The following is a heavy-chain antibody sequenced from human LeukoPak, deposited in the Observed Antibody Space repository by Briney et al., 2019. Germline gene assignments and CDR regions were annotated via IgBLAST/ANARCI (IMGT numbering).Heavy chain of an antibody. CDR2: IFTNGST. CDR3: ASFDAFDI. CDR1: GVSISSGTYY. Sequence: SETLSLTCSVSGVSISSGTYYWSWIRQPAGKGLEWIGRIFTNGSTNYNSSLKSRVTISVDTSKNQLSLKLTSVTAADTAVYYCASFDAFDIWGQGTMVTVSS. J-gene: IGHJ3*02. V-gene: IGHV4-61*02.